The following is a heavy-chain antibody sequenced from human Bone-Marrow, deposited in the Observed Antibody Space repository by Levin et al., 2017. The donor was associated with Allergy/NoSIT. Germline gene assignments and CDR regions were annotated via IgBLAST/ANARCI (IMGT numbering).Heavy chain of an antibody. CDR2: IIPMFGEA. Sequence: AGGSLRLSCKASGSTFSSYVISWVRQAPGQGLEWMGGIIPMFGEANYAQKFQGRVTITADESTSTAYMEVSSLRSDDTAVYYCASAYYYDSSGYYYQSYYYGMDVWGQGTTITVSS. CDR1: GSTFSSYV. CDR3: ASAYYYDSSGYYYQSYYYGMDV. J-gene: IGHJ6*02. D-gene: IGHD3-22*01. V-gene: IGHV1-69*01.